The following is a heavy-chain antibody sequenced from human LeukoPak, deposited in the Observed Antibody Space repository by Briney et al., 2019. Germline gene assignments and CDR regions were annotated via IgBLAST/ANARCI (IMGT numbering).Heavy chain of an antibody. V-gene: IGHV1-2*02. J-gene: IGHJ4*02. D-gene: IGHD4-17*01. Sequence: ASVKVSCKAAGYTFTSYGISWVRQAPGQGLEWMGWIDPNSGGTKYAQKFQGRVTMTRDTSISTAYMELSRLRSDDTAVYYCARGGRTTVTTSDYWGQGTLVTVSS. CDR3: ARGGRTTVTTSDY. CDR1: GYTFTSYG. CDR2: IDPNSGGT.